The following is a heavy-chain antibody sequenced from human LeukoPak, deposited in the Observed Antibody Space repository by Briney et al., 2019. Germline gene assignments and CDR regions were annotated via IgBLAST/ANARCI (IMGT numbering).Heavy chain of an antibody. V-gene: IGHV3-48*04. Sequence: GGSLRLSCAASGFTFSNYHMNWVRQAPGKGLEWVSYISSSGSTIYYADSVKGRFTISRDNAKNSLYLQMNSLRAEDTAVYYCARDLGYDSSGYLFDYWGQGTLVTVSS. D-gene: IGHD3-22*01. CDR3: ARDLGYDSSGYLFDY. CDR1: GFTFSNYH. J-gene: IGHJ4*02. CDR2: ISSSGSTI.